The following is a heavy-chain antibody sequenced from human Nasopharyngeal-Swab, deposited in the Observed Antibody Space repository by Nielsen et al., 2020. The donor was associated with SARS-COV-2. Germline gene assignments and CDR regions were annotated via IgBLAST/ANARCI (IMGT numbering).Heavy chain of an antibody. V-gene: IGHV4-30-2*01. CDR1: GGSISSGGYS. CDR3: ARAHTITMIVVVISAFDI. J-gene: IGHJ3*02. CDR2: IYHSGST. D-gene: IGHD3-22*01. Sequence: SETLSLTCAVSGGSISSGGYSWSWIRQPPGKGLEWIGYIYHSGSTYYNPSLKSRVTISVDTSKNQFSLKLSSVTAADTAVYYCARAHTITMIVVVISAFDIWGQGTMVTVSS.